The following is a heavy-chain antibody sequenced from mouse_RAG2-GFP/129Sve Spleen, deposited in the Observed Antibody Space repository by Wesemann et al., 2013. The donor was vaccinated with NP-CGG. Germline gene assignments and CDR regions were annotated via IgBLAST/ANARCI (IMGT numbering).Heavy chain of an antibody. Sequence: EYAGYISYSGSTYYNPSLKSRISITRDTSKNQYYLQLNSVTTEDTATYYCARCDYWYFDVWGGRRGTTGHRLL. V-gene: IGHV3-8*02. CDR3: ARCDYWYFDV. J-gene: IGHJ1*01. CDR2: ISYSGST.